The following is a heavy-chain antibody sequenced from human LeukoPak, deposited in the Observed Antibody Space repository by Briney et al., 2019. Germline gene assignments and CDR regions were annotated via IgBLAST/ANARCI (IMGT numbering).Heavy chain of an antibody. Sequence: ASVKVSCKASGYTFTGYYMHRVRQAPGQGLEWMGWINPNSGGTNYAQKFQVRVTMTRDTSISTAYMELSRLRSDDTAVYYCARDFDISSRLDNWGQGTLVTVSS. J-gene: IGHJ4*02. CDR2: INPNSGGT. V-gene: IGHV1-2*02. CDR3: ARDFDISSRLDN. CDR1: GYTFTGYY. D-gene: IGHD2-2*01.